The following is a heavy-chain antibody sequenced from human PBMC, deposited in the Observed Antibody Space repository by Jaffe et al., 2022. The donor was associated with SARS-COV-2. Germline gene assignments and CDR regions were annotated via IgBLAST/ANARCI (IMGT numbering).Heavy chain of an antibody. CDR1: GFSFRSDA. CDR2: IGASGGTT. J-gene: IGHJ3*02. D-gene: IGHD3-16*01. V-gene: IGHV3-23*04. CDR3: AKPIGGLITHALEI. Sequence: EVQLVESGGGLEQPGGSLRLSCAASGFSFRSDAMSWVRQVPGKGLEGVAVIGASGGTTYYADSVKGRFTISRDNSKNTLYLQMNSLRAEDMAIYYCAKPIGGLITHALEIWGQGTVVTVSS.